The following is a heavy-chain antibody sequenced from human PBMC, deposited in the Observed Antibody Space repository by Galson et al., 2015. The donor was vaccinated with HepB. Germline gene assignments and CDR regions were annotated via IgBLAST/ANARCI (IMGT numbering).Heavy chain of an antibody. J-gene: IGHJ4*02. Sequence: SVKVSCKASGGTFSSYAISWVRQAPGQGLEWMGRIIPILGIANYAQKFQGRVRITADKSTSTAYMELSSLRSEDTAVYYCARGVYSYGKFDYWGQGTLVTVSS. V-gene: IGHV1-69*04. CDR3: ARGVYSYGKFDY. CDR2: IIPILGIA. D-gene: IGHD5-18*01. CDR1: GGTFSSYA.